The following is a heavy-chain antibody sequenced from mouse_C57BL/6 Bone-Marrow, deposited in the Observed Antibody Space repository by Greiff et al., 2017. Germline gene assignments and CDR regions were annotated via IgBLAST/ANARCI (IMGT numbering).Heavy chain of an antibody. V-gene: IGHV2-5*01. CDR2: IWRGGST. J-gene: IGHJ4*01. CDR3: AKKGYSNPYAMDY. D-gene: IGHD2-5*01. Sequence: VQGVESGPGLVQPSQSLSITCTVSGFSLTSYGVHWVRQSPGKGLEWLGVIWRGGSTDYNAAFMSRLSITKDNSKSQVFFKMNSLQADDTAIYYCAKKGYSNPYAMDYWGQGTSVTVSS. CDR1: GFSLTSYG.